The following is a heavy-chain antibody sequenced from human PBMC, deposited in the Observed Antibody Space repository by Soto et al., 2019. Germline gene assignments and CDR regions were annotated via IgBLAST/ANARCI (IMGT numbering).Heavy chain of an antibody. D-gene: IGHD6-19*01. CDR1: GGSISSSSYY. J-gene: IGHJ5*02. Sequence: SETLSLTCTVSGGSISSSSYYWGWIRQPPGKGLEWIGSIYYSGSTYYNPSLKSRVTISVDTSKNQFSLKLSSVTAADTAVYYCAAKDEGVPAVAGFDPWGQGTLVTVSS. V-gene: IGHV4-39*07. CDR2: IYYSGST. CDR3: AAKDEGVPAVAGFDP.